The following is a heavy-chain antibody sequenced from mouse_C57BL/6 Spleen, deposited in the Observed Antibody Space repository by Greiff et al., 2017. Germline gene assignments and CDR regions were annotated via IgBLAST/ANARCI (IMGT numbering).Heavy chain of an antibody. J-gene: IGHJ4*01. CDR3: ARGIYYGSSYSAMDY. CDR2: INPNYGTT. CDR1: GYSFTDYN. D-gene: IGHD1-1*01. Sequence: VQLQQSGPELVKPGASVKISCKASGYSFTDYNMNWVKQSNGKSLEWIGVINPNYGTTSYNQKFKGKATLTVDTSSSTAYMELHSLTSEDSAVYFCARGIYYGSSYSAMDYSVQGTSVTVSS. V-gene: IGHV1-39*01.